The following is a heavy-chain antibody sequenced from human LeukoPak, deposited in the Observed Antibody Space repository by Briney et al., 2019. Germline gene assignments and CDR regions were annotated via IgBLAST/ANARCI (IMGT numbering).Heavy chain of an antibody. V-gene: IGHV4-30-2*01. CDR2: IYHSGST. Sequence: SETLSLTCAVSGGSISSGGSSWNWIRQPPGKGLEWIGYIYHSGSTYYNPSLKSRVTISVDRSKNQFSLKLSSVTAADTAVYYCAREPRDNWFDPWGQGTLVTVSS. CDR3: AREPRDNWFDP. D-gene: IGHD3-10*01. J-gene: IGHJ5*02. CDR1: GGSISSGGSS.